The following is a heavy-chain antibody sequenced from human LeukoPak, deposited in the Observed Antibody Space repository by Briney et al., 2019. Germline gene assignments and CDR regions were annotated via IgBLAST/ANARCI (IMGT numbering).Heavy chain of an antibody. CDR2: ISSSGSPM. J-gene: IGHJ4*02. Sequence: EPGGSLILSCAASGFTFSSYEMNWVRQAPGKGLEWVSYISSSGSPMYYADSVKGRFTISRDNAKNSLYLQMNSLRAEDTAVYYCARVGTQGYFDYWGQGTLVTVSS. V-gene: IGHV3-48*03. CDR1: GFTFSSYE. D-gene: IGHD1-1*01. CDR3: ARVGTQGYFDY.